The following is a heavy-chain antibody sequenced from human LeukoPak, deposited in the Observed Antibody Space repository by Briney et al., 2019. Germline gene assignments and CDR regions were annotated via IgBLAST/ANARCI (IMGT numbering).Heavy chain of an antibody. D-gene: IGHD6-13*01. Sequence: GGSLRLSCAASGFTFSSYAMSWVRQAPGKGLEWVSAISGSGGSTYYADSVKGRFTISRDNSKNTLYLQMNSLRAEDTAVYYCAKDGGSSWYAYYFDYWGQGTLVTVSS. CDR2: ISGSGGST. CDR3: AKDGGSSWYAYYFDY. CDR1: GFTFSSYA. J-gene: IGHJ4*02. V-gene: IGHV3-23*01.